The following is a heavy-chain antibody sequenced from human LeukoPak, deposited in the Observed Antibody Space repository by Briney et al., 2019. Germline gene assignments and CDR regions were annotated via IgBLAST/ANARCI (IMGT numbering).Heavy chain of an antibody. D-gene: IGHD2-15*01. CDR1: GYSFTSYW. CDR2: ICPGNSDT. Sequence: GESLKISCKASGYSFTSYWIGWVRQMPGKGLEWMGIICPGNSDTRYSPSFQGQVTISADKSISTAYLQWSALKASDTAMYYCARPYCSGGSCYSAPFDCWGQGTLVTVSS. J-gene: IGHJ4*02. V-gene: IGHV5-51*01. CDR3: ARPYCSGGSCYSAPFDC.